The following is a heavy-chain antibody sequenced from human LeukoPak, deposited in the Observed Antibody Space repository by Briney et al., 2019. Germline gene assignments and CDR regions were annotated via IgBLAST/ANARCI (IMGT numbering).Heavy chain of an antibody. Sequence: ASVKVSCKVSGYTLTELSMHWVRQAPGKGLEWMGGFDPGDGETIYAQKFQGRVTMTEDTSTDTAYMELSSLRSEDTAVYYCATKEPHCGGDCYRDYWGQGTLVTVSS. CDR3: ATKEPHCGGDCYRDY. CDR1: GYTLTELS. CDR2: FDPGDGET. J-gene: IGHJ4*02. V-gene: IGHV1-24*01. D-gene: IGHD2-21*02.